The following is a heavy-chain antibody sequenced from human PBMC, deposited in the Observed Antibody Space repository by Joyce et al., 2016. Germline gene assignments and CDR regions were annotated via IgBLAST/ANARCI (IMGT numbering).Heavy chain of an antibody. Sequence: QVQLQQWGAGLLKPSETLSLTCAVYGGSFSGYYVSWIPQPPGKGLEWIGEINHSGSTNYNPSLKSRVTISVDTSKNQFSLKLSSVTAADTAVYYCARGPRSNWGLVWFDPWGQGTLVTVSS. D-gene: IGHD7-27*01. V-gene: IGHV4-34*01. CDR1: GGSFSGYY. CDR2: INHSGST. CDR3: ARGPRSNWGLVWFDP. J-gene: IGHJ5*02.